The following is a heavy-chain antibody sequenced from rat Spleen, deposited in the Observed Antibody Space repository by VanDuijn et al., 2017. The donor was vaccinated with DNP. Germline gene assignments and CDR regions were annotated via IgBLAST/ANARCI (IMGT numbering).Heavy chain of an antibody. J-gene: IGHJ3*01. CDR1: GFTFSNHG. Sequence: EVQLVESGGGLVQPGRSLKLSCAVSGFTFSNHGMAWVRQAPTKGLEWVATISYDGDNTYYRDSVKGRFTISRDNAKTTLYLQMNSLRSEDTATYYCARHYNNNLHWFPYWGQGTLVTVSS. CDR3: ARHYNNNLHWFPY. D-gene: IGHD1-10*01. CDR2: ISYDGDNT. V-gene: IGHV5-29*01.